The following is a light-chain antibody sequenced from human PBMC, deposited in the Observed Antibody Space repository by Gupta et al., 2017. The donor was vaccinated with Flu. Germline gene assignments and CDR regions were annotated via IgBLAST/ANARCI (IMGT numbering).Light chain of an antibody. J-gene: IGLJ1*01. CDR1: NIGSQR. CDR2: GDR. CDR3: QVWDSSSDHYV. Sequence: GGNNIGSQRVHWYQQKPGQAPVLVVYGDRDRPSGIPERFSGSNSGNTATLTISRVEVGDEADYYCQVWDSSSDHYVFGTGTKVTVL. V-gene: IGLV3-21*02.